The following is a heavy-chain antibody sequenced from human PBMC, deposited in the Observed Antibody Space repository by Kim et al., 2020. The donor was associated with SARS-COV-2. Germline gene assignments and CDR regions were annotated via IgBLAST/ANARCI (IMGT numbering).Heavy chain of an antibody. D-gene: IGHD2-8*01. Sequence: GGSLRLSCAASGFTVSSNYMSWGCQAQGKGMEWVSVIYSGGSTYNADSVKGRFTISRDNSKYTLYLQMNRLRAEDTAVYSCARDRTFLSSGVYYYYGMVVWGQGTTVTVSS. V-gene: IGHV3-53*01. CDR2: IYSGGST. CDR3: ARDRTFLSSGVYYYYGMVV. CDR1: GFTVSSNY. J-gene: IGHJ6*02.